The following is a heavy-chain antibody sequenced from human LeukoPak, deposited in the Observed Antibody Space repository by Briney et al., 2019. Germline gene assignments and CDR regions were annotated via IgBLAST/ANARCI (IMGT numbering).Heavy chain of an antibody. V-gene: IGHV3-33*01. J-gene: IGHJ4*02. Sequence: GSLRLSCVTSEFIFGSYCIHWVRHAPCKGLEWVAWHFASNKYYAESVRGRFTMSRDNSKSTLYLQMDSLRVEDTAMYYCARDLCSTTSCFDYWGQGTLVSVSS. D-gene: IGHD2-2*01. CDR1: EFIFGSYC. CDR3: ARDLCSTTSCFDY. CDR2: WHFASNK.